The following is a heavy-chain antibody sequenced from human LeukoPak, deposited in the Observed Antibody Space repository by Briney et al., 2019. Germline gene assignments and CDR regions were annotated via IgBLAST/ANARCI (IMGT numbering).Heavy chain of an antibody. Sequence: SSETLSLTCTVSSGSISTSNYYWGWVRQPPGKALEWIGNIFYSGSTYYSPSLKSRVTISLDTSRNQFSLKLSSVTAADTAVYYCARASRGPPDYWGQGTLVTVSS. CDR1: SGSISTSNYY. V-gene: IGHV4-39*07. J-gene: IGHJ4*02. CDR2: IFYSGST. D-gene: IGHD6-19*01. CDR3: ARASRGPPDY.